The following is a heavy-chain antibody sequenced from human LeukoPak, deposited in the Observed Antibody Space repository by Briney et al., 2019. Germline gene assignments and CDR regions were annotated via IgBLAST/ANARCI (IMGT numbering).Heavy chain of an antibody. Sequence: ASVKVSCKASGYSFTSHYMHWVRQAPGQGLEWMGWISAYNGNTNYAQKLQGRVTMTTDTSTSTAYMELRSLRSDDTAVYYCARDHRDPWGQGTLVTVSS. CDR3: ARDHRDP. CDR2: ISAYNGNT. CDR1: GYSFTSHY. J-gene: IGHJ5*02. D-gene: IGHD1-14*01. V-gene: IGHV1-18*04.